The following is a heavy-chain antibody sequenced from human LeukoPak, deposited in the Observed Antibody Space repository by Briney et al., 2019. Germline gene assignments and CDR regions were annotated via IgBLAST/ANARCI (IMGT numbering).Heavy chain of an antibody. D-gene: IGHD6-19*01. CDR1: GGTFSSYA. V-gene: IGHV1-69*05. CDR3: AREPRLYSSGWYENYMDV. CDR2: MIPIFGTA. J-gene: IGHJ6*03. Sequence: SVKVSCKASGGTFSSYAISWVRQAPGQGLEWMGGMIPIFGTANYAQKFQGRVTITTDESTSTAYMELSSLRSEDTAVYYCAREPRLYSSGWYENYMDVWGKGTTVTVSS.